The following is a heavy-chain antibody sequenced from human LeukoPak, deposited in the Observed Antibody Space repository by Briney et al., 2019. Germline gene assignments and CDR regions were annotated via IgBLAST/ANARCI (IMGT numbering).Heavy chain of an antibody. D-gene: IGHD5-18*01. CDR3: VRVEGSGYSYGYDY. V-gene: IGHV4-38-2*02. J-gene: IGHJ4*02. Sequence: PSETLSLTCTVSGDSISSNFYWGWIRPPPGKGLQWIGIIHHTGSTFYSPSLKSRLTISLDTSQNQFSLRLKSVTAADTAVYYCVRVEGSGYSYGYDYWGRGTLVTVTS. CDR2: IHHTGST. CDR1: GDSISSNFY.